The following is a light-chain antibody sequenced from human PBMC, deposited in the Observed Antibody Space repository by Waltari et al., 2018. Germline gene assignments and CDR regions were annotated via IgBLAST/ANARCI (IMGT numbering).Light chain of an antibody. CDR1: SGDIGAYNF. Sequence: QSALTQPPSASGSPGQSVTISCTGTSGDIGAYNFVSWYQQRPGKAPTLILFGVSERPSGVPDRFSGSKSGNTASLTVSGLQAEDEAEYYCSSYVGSIRVLFGGGTKLTVL. CDR2: GVS. V-gene: IGLV2-8*01. J-gene: IGLJ2*01. CDR3: SSYVGSIRVL.